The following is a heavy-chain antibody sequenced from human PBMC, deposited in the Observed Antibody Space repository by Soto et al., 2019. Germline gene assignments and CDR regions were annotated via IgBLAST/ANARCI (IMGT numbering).Heavy chain of an antibody. J-gene: IGHJ5*02. CDR2: IKSRTNGGTT. V-gene: IGHV3-15*01. CDR3: TTDDPINRS. CDR1: GFTFSNAW. Sequence: PGGSLRLSCAASGFTFSNAWMSWVRQAPGKGLEWVGRIKSRTNGGTTDYAAPVKGRFTISRDDSKNTLYLQMNSLRTEYPAVYYCTTDDPINRSWGQGTLVTVSS.